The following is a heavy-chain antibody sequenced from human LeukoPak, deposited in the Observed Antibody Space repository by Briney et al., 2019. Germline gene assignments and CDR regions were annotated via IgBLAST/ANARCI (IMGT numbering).Heavy chain of an antibody. Sequence: PGGSLRLSCAASGFTFSSYSMNWVRQAPGKGLEWVSAISGSGGSTYYADSVKGRFTISRDNSKNTLYLQMNSLRAEDTAVYYCAKQSTTVTTSINYWGQGTLVTVSS. J-gene: IGHJ4*02. CDR3: AKQSTTVTTSINY. CDR2: ISGSGGST. CDR1: GFTFSSYS. V-gene: IGHV3-23*01. D-gene: IGHD4-17*01.